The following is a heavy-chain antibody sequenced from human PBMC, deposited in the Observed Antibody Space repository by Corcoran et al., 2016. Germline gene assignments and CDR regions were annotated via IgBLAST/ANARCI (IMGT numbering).Heavy chain of an antibody. CDR1: GYTFTSYY. D-gene: IGHD3-10*01. CDR2: INPSGGST. J-gene: IGHJ6*02. Sequence: QVQLVQSGAEVKKPGASVKVSCKASGYTFTSYYMHWVRQAPGQGLEWMGIINPSGGSTSYAQKFQGRVTMTRDTSTRTVYMELSSLRSEDTAVYYCARALGVLLWFGESNYGMDVWGQGTTVTVSS. CDR3: ARALGVLLWFGESNYGMDV. V-gene: IGHV1-46*01.